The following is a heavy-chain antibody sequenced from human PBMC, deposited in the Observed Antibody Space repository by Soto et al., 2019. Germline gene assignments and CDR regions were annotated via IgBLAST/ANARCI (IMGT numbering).Heavy chain of an antibody. D-gene: IGHD2-21*02. CDR3: AKGYCGGDCYFDY. CDR1: GFTFDDYA. V-gene: IGHV3-9*01. J-gene: IGHJ4*02. Sequence: EVQLVESGGGLVQPGRSLRLSCAASGFTFDDYAMHWVRQAPGKGLEWGSGISWNSGSIGYADSVKGRFTISRDNAKNSLYLQMNSLRAEDTALYYCAKGYCGGDCYFDYWGQGTLVTVSS. CDR2: ISWNSGSI.